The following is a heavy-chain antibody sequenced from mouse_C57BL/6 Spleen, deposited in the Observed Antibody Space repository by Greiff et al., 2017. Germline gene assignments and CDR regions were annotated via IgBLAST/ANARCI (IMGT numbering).Heavy chain of an antibody. CDR3: ARYGNYVVYAMDY. CDR2: INPSNGGT. D-gene: IGHD2-1*01. V-gene: IGHV1-53*01. Sequence: QVQLQQPGTELVKPGASVKLSCKASGYTFPSYWMHWVKPRPGQGLEWIGNINPSNGGTNYNEKFKSKATLTVDKSSSTAYMQLSSLTSEDSAVYYCARYGNYVVYAMDYWGQGTSVTVSS. CDR1: GYTFPSYW. J-gene: IGHJ4*01.